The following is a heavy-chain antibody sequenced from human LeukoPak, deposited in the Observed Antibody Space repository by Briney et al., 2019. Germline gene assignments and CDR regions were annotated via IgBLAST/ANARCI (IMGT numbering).Heavy chain of an antibody. J-gene: IGHJ4*02. Sequence: ASVKVSCKASGYTFSDYYMHWVGQAPGQGLEWMGWINSNSGGTKYEQKFQGRVTMTRDTSISTVYMELSRLRFDDTAVYYCARGSERCSSTSCPNKPFDYWGQGTLVTVSS. CDR2: INSNSGGT. CDR3: ARGSERCSSTSCPNKPFDY. CDR1: GYTFSDYY. D-gene: IGHD2-2*01. V-gene: IGHV1-2*02.